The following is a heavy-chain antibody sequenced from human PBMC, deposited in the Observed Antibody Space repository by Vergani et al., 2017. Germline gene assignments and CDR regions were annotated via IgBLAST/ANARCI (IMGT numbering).Heavy chain of an antibody. CDR2: INPNRGGT. CDR1: GYTFTGNY. V-gene: IGHV1-2*02. CDR3: ARGGSISAPSYLYYFYMDV. J-gene: IGHJ6*03. Sequence: QVQLVQSGAEVKKPGASVKVSCKASGYTFTGNYMHWVRQAPGQGFEWMGWINPNRGGTNYAQKFQGRITVTIDTSTNSAYMELRGLRSDDTAVYYCARGGSISAPSYLYYFYMDVWGKGTSVTVSS. D-gene: IGHD6-6*01.